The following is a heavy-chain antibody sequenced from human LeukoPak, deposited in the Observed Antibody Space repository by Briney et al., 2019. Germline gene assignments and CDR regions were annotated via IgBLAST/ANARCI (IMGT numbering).Heavy chain of an antibody. CDR3: ARMIGDDAFDI. CDR1: GGSISSSSYY. V-gene: IGHV4-39*01. J-gene: IGHJ3*02. CDR2: IYYSGTT. D-gene: IGHD3-22*01. Sequence: PSETLSLTCTVSGGSISSSSYYWDWIRQPPGKGPEWIGTIYYSGTTYYNPSLKSRVTISVDTSRNQFSLKLSSVTATDTAVYYCARMIGDDAFDIWGQGTMVTVSS.